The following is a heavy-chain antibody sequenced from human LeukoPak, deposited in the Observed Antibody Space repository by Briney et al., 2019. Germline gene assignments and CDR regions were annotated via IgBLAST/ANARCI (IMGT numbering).Heavy chain of an antibody. D-gene: IGHD6-13*01. CDR2: IYTSGST. Sequence: SATLSLTCTVSRVSVSSYYWSWIRQPAGKGLEWIGRIYTSGSTNYNPSLKSRVTISVDTSKNQFSLKLSSVTAADTAVYYCARGASSWYGGGWFDHWGQGTLVTVSS. V-gene: IGHV4-4*07. J-gene: IGHJ5*02. CDR1: RVSVSSYY. CDR3: ARGASSWYGGGWFDH.